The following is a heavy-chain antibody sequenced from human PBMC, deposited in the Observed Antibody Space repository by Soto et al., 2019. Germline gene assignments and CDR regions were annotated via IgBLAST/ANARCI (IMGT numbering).Heavy chain of an antibody. J-gene: IGHJ3*02. D-gene: IGHD6-19*01. Sequence: EVQLVESGGGLVKPGGSLRLSCAASGFTFSSYSMNWVRQAPGKGLEWVSSISSSSSYIYYADSVKGRFTISRDNAKNSLYLQMNSLRAEDTAVNYCARRPRWEQWLQTDAFDIWGQGTMVTVSS. CDR1: GFTFSSYS. CDR3: ARRPRWEQWLQTDAFDI. V-gene: IGHV3-21*01. CDR2: ISSSSSYI.